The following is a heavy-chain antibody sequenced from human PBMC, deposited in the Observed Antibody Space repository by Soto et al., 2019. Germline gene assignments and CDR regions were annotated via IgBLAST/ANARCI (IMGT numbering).Heavy chain of an antibody. Sequence: ASVKVSCKASGYTFTGYYMHWVRQAPGQGLEWMGWINPNSGGTNYAQKFQGWVTMTRDTSISTAYMELSRLRSDDTAVYYCARDSMITFGGVITTPFDYWGQGTLVPVSS. J-gene: IGHJ4*02. D-gene: IGHD3-16*02. V-gene: IGHV1-2*04. CDR1: GYTFTGYY. CDR3: ARDSMITFGGVITTPFDY. CDR2: INPNSGGT.